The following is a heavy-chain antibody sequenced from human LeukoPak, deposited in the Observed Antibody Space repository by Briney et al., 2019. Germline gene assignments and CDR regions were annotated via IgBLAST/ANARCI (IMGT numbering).Heavy chain of an antibody. V-gene: IGHV3-7*01. Sequence: GGSLRLSCAVSGFTFNTYWMSWVRQAPGKGLEWVANIHYNGSEKNYVDSVKGRFIISRDNAKNSLYLQMNSLRVEDTAVYYCAKGQYCSSTSCYVIGALDIWGRGTMVTVSS. D-gene: IGHD2-2*01. CDR1: GFTFNTYW. CDR2: IHYNGSEK. CDR3: AKGQYCSSTSCYVIGALDI. J-gene: IGHJ3*02.